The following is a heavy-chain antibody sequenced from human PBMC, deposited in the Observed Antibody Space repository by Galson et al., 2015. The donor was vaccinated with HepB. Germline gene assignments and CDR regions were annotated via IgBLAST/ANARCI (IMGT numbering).Heavy chain of an antibody. Sequence: SLRLSCAASGFTFSSYAMSWVRQAPGKGLEWVSAISGSGGSTYYADSVKGRFTISRDNSKNTLYLQMNSLRAEDTAVYYCAKDGSTARHTWIQLWPSFDYWGQGTLVTVSS. CDR2: ISGSGGST. CDR3: AKDGSTARHTWIQLWPSFDY. CDR1: GFTFSSYA. V-gene: IGHV3-23*01. D-gene: IGHD5-18*01. J-gene: IGHJ4*02.